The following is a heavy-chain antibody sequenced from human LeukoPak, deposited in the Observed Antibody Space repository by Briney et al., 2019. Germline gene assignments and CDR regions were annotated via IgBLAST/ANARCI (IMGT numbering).Heavy chain of an antibody. J-gene: IGHJ4*02. Sequence: GGSLRLSCAASGFTFSSFGMHWVRQAPGKGLEWVAVIWYDGSDRYYADSVKGRFTISRDNSKNTLYLQMNSLRAEDTAIYFCARDTTTLLAFDYWGQGTLVTVSS. CDR2: IWYDGSDR. V-gene: IGHV3-33*01. D-gene: IGHD1-14*01. CDR3: ARDTTTLLAFDY. CDR1: GFTFSSFG.